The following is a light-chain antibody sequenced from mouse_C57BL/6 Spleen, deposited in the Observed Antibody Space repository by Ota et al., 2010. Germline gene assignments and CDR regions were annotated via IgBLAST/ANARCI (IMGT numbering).Light chain of an antibody. CDR2: SAS. CDR3: QHYNSYPFT. V-gene: IGKV6-15*01. Sequence: DIVMTQSQKFMSTSVGDRVSVTCKASQNVGTNVVWYQQKPGQSPKVLIYSASYRYSGVPDRFTGSGSGTDFTLTISNVQSEDLAEYFCQHYNSYPFTFGSGTKLEIK. J-gene: IGKJ4*01. CDR1: QNVGTN.